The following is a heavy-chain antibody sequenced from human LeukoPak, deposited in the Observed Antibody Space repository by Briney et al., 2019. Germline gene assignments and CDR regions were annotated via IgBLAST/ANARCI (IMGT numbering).Heavy chain of an antibody. CDR1: GYTFTGYY. CDR2: INPNSGGT. Sequence: LGASVKVSCKASGYTFTGYYMHWVRQAPGQGLEWMGWINPNSGGTNYAQKFQGRVTMTRDTSISTAYMELSRLRSDDTAVYYCAREGVGIVVVPAAEFDYWGQGTLVTVSS. V-gene: IGHV1-2*02. J-gene: IGHJ4*02. D-gene: IGHD2-2*03. CDR3: AREGVGIVVVPAAEFDY.